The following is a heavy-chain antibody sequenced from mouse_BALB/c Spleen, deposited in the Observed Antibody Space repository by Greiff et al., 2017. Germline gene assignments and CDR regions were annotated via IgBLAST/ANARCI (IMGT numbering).Heavy chain of an antibody. CDR1: GFSLTSYG. V-gene: IGHV2-2*02. D-gene: IGHD2-10*01. J-gene: IGHJ4*01. Sequence: QVQLKQSGPGLVQPSQSLSITCTVSGFSLTSYGVHWVRQSPGKGLEWLGVIWSGGSTDYNAAFISRLSISKDNSKSQVFFKMNSLQANDTAIYYCARERSYYGNYPYAMDYWGQGTSVTVSS. CDR3: ARERSYYGNYPYAMDY. CDR2: IWSGGST.